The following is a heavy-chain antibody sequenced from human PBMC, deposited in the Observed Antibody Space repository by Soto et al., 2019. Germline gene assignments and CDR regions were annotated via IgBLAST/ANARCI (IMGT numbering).Heavy chain of an antibody. CDR3: ARGLPIYDYGDLRVAFDI. Sequence: QVQLQESGPGLVKPSETLSLTCTVSGGSISSYYWSWIRQPPGKGLEWIGYIYYSGSTNYNPSLKSRVTISVDTSKNQFSLKLSSVTAADTAVYYCARGLPIYDYGDLRVAFDIWGQGTMVTVSS. V-gene: IGHV4-59*01. CDR1: GGSISSYY. J-gene: IGHJ3*02. D-gene: IGHD4-17*01. CDR2: IYYSGST.